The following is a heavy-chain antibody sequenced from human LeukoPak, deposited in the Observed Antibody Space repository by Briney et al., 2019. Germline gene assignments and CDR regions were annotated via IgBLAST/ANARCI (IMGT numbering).Heavy chain of an antibody. CDR3: ARDHSGSRAQDY. CDR1: GFTFSSYS. D-gene: IGHD6-13*01. J-gene: IGHJ4*02. Sequence: GGSLRLSRAASGFTFSSYSMNWVRQAPGKGLEWVSSISSSSSYIYYADSVKGRFTISRDNAKNSLYLQMNSLRAEDTAVYYCARDHSGSRAQDYWGQGTLVTVSS. CDR2: ISSSSSYI. V-gene: IGHV3-21*01.